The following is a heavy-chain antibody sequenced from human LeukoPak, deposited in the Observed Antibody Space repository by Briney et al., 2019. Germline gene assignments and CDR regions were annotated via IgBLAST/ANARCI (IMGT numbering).Heavy chain of an antibody. CDR1: GFTVSSNY. CDR2: IYSGGST. J-gene: IGHJ6*02. Sequence: GGSLRLSCAASGFTVSSNYMSWVRQAPGKGLEWVSVIYSGGSTYYADSVKRRFTISRDNSKNTLYLQMNSLRAEDTAVYYCASTRLADTAMVPPYYYYGMDVWGQGTTVTVSS. D-gene: IGHD5-18*01. V-gene: IGHV3-53*01. CDR3: ASTRLADTAMVPPYYYYGMDV.